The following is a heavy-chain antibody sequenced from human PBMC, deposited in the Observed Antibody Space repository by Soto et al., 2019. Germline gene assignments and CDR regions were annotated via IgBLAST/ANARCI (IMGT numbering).Heavy chain of an antibody. D-gene: IGHD1-1*01. V-gene: IGHV4-59*01. CDR2: IYYSGST. J-gene: IGHJ5*02. CDR3: ARRLTTQYNWFDP. Sequence: ASETLSLTCTVSGGSISSYYWSWIRQPPGKGLEWIGYIYYSGSTNYNPSLKSRVTISVDTSKNQFSLKLSSVTAADTAVYYCARRLTTQYNWFDPWGQGTLVTVS. CDR1: GGSISSYY.